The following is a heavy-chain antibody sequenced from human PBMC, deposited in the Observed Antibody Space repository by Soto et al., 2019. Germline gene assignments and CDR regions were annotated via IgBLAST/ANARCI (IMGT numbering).Heavy chain of an antibody. Sequence: QVQLQESGPGLVKPSQTLSLTCTVSGGSISSGDYYWSWIRQPPGKGLEWIGYIYYSGSTYYNPSLKSRVTISVDTSKNQFSLKLSSVTAADTAVCYCARGYDYVWGNNYGMDVWGQGTTVTVSS. CDR1: GGSISSGDYY. V-gene: IGHV4-30-4*01. J-gene: IGHJ6*02. CDR2: IYYSGST. D-gene: IGHD3-16*01. CDR3: ARGYDYVWGNNYGMDV.